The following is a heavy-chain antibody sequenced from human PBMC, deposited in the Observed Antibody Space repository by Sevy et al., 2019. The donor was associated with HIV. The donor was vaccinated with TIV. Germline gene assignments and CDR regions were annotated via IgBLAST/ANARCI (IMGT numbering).Heavy chain of an antibody. D-gene: IGHD3-22*01. CDR1: GFTFSSYA. CDR3: AKDLVDYYDSSGYYWVATFDY. Sequence: GSLRLSCAASGFTFSSYAMSWVRQAPGKGLEWVSAISGSGGSTYYADSVKGRFTISRDNSKNTLYLQMNSLRAEDTAVYYCAKDLVDYYDSSGYYWVATFDYWGQGTLVTVSS. V-gene: IGHV3-23*01. J-gene: IGHJ4*02. CDR2: ISGSGGST.